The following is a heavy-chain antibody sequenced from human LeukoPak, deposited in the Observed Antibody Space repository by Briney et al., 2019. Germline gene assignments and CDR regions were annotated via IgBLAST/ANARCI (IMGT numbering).Heavy chain of an antibody. V-gene: IGHV4-39*01. CDR2: IYYSGIT. CDR3: ARSGVFTGYDAFDI. J-gene: IGHJ3*02. CDR1: GGSISSYSYY. Sequence: SATLSLPCPVSGGSISSYSYYWGWIRQPPGKGLEWIRSIYYSGITHYNPSLESRVTISVDTSNNQFSLKLSSVTAADTAVYYCARSGVFTGYDAFDIWGQGTRVTVSS. D-gene: IGHD6-13*01.